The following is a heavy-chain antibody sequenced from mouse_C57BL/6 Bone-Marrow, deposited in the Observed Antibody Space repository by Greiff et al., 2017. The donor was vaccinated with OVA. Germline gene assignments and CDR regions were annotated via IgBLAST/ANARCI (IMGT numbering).Heavy chain of an antibody. CDR1: GFTFSDYY. J-gene: IGHJ3*01. CDR3: ARGGGDYDGFAY. Sequence: EVQRVESEGGLVQPGRSMKLSCTASGFTFSDYYMAWVRQVPEKGLEWVANINYDGSSTYYLDSLKSRFIISRDNAKNILYLQMSSLKSEDTATYYCARGGGDYDGFAYWGQGTLVTVSA. V-gene: IGHV5-16*01. D-gene: IGHD2-4*01. CDR2: INYDGSST.